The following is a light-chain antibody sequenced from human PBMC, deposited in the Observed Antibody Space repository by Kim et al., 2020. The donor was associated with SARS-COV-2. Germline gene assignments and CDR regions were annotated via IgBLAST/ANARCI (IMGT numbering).Light chain of an antibody. CDR1: QSVSSN. CDR3: QQYNNWPPWT. J-gene: IGKJ1*01. Sequence: SPGERATLSCRASQSVSSNLAWYQQNPGQAPRRLIYGASTRATGIPARFSGSGSGTEFTLTIRSLQSEDFAGYYCQQYNNWPPWTFGQGTKVDIK. CDR2: GAS. V-gene: IGKV3-15*01.